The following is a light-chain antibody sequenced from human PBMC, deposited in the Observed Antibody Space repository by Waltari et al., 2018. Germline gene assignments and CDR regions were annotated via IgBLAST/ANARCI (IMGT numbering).Light chain of an antibody. CDR1: SSDIGGYNR. J-gene: IGLJ2*01. Sequence: QAALTQSPSVSGSPGQSVTISCTGTSSDIGGYNRVSWYQQHPGKAPKLMIFEVSNRPSGVSDRFSGSKSGNTASLIISGLQAEDEADYYCSSYANSNTYIFGGGTRLTVL. V-gene: IGLV2-14*01. CDR2: EVS. CDR3: SSYANSNTYI.